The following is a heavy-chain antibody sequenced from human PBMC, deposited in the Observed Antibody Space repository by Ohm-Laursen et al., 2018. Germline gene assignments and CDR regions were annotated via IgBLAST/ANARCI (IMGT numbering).Heavy chain of an antibody. CDR3: AKLFIPDY. V-gene: IGHV3-30*18. CDR2: ISYDGSNK. CDR1: GFTFSSYG. Sequence: SLRLSCTASGFTFSSYGMHWVRQAPGKGLEWVAVISYDGSNKYYADPVKGRFTISGDNSKNTLYLQMNSLRAEDTAVYYCAKLFIPDYWGQGTLVTVSS. J-gene: IGHJ4*02.